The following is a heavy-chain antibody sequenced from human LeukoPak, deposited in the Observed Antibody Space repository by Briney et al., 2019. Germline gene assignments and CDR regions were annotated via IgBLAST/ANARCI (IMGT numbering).Heavy chain of an antibody. Sequence: SQTLSLTCTVSGGSISSGDYYWSWIRQPPGKGLEWIGYIYYSGSTYYNPSLKSRVTISVDTSKNQFSLKLSSVTAADTAVYYCAREQGYFDWLLHNWFDPWGQGTLVTVSS. CDR3: AREQGYFDWLLHNWFDP. D-gene: IGHD3-9*01. J-gene: IGHJ5*02. V-gene: IGHV4-30-4*08. CDR1: GGSISSGDYY. CDR2: IYYSGST.